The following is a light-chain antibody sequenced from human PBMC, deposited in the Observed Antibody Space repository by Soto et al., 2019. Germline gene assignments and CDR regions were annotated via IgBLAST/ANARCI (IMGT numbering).Light chain of an antibody. V-gene: IGKV1-39*01. CDR3: KQSYST. Sequence: DIQMTQSPSSLSASVGDRVTITCRASQSISSYLNWYQQKPGKAPKLLIYAASSLQSGVPSRFSGSGSGTDFTLTISSVQPEDFATYYCKQSYSTFGQGTRVEIK. CDR1: QSISSY. CDR2: AAS. J-gene: IGKJ5*01.